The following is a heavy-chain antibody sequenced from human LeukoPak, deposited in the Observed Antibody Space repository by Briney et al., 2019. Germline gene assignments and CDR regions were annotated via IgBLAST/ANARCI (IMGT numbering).Heavy chain of an antibody. D-gene: IGHD6-19*01. CDR3: ARAPYSLAVPGEEYFQH. CDR2: ISTYNGNT. Sequence: ASVKVSCKASGYTFTRHGISWVRQAPGQGLEWMGWISTYNGNTKYAQKLQDRVTMTTDTSTSTAYMELRSLRSDDTAVYYCARAPYSLAVPGEEYFQHWGQGTLVTVSS. J-gene: IGHJ1*01. CDR1: GYTFTRHG. V-gene: IGHV1-18*01.